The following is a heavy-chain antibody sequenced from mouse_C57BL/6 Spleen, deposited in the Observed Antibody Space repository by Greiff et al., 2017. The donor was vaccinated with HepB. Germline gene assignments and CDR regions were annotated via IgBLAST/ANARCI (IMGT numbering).Heavy chain of an antibody. V-gene: IGHV1-4*01. Sequence: QVQLQQSGAELARPGASVKMSCKASGYTFTSYTMHWVKQRPGQGLEWIGYINPSSGYTKYNQKFKETATLTADKSSSTAYMQLSSLTSEDSAVYYGARVDGKGAWFAYWGQGTLVTVSA. CDR2: INPSSGYT. J-gene: IGHJ3*01. CDR1: GYTFTSYT. CDR3: ARVDGKGAWFAY. D-gene: IGHD2-1*01.